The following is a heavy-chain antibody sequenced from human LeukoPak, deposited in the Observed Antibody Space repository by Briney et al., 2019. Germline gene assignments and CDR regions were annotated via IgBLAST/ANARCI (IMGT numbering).Heavy chain of an antibody. V-gene: IGHV4-59*04. CDR2: IYYSGST. Sequence: PSETLSLTGTVSGGSISSYYWSWIRQPPGKGLEWIGYIYYSGSTYYNPALKSRVTISVDTSKNQFSLKLSSVTAADTAVYYCATREQGATLRYWGQGTLVTVSS. CDR3: ATREQGATLRY. J-gene: IGHJ4*02. D-gene: IGHD1-26*01. CDR1: GGSISSYY.